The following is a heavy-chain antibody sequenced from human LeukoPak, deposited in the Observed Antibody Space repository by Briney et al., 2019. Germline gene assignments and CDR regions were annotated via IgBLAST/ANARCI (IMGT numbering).Heavy chain of an antibody. CDR1: GFTVSRHY. CDR2: IYSGGNT. Sequence: PGGSLRLSCAASGFTVSRHYMGWVRRAPGKGLDWVSIIYSGGNTYYADSVKGRFTISRDNAKNTLYLQMNSLRAEDTAVYYCARDLGDSSGNSGDAFDIWGQGTMVTVSS. J-gene: IGHJ3*02. D-gene: IGHD3-22*01. CDR3: ARDLGDSSGNSGDAFDI. V-gene: IGHV3-53*01.